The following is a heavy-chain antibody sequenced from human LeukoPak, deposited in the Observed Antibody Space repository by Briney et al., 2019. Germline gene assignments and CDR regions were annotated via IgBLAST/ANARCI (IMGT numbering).Heavy chain of an antibody. CDR1: GLTFSTSG. J-gene: IGHJ4*02. D-gene: IGHD1-14*01. V-gene: IGHV3-21*06. CDR2: IGPTGSDR. Sequence: KPGGSLRLSCTASGLTFSTSGFNWVRQAPGKGLERVASIGPTGSDRYHADSIKGRLTISRDNANNFLYLQMNSLRAEDTAVYYCATETNGRHYDYWGQGTLLTVSS. CDR3: ATETNGRHYDY.